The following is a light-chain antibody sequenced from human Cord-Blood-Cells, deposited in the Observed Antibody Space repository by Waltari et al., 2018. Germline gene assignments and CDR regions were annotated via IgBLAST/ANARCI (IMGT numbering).Light chain of an antibody. CDR2: RNN. CDR1: SSNIGSNY. Sequence: QSVLTQPPSASGTPGQRVTISCSGSSSNIGSNYVYWYQQLPGTAPKLLIYRNNLRPSGVPDRVSGSKSGTPASLAISGLRSEDEADYYCAAWDDSLSGPVFGGGTKLTVL. CDR3: AAWDDSLSGPV. V-gene: IGLV1-47*01. J-gene: IGLJ3*02.